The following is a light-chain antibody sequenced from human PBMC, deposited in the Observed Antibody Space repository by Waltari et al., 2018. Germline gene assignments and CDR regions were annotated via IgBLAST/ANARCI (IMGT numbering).Light chain of an antibody. CDR1: QSVSSSY. Sequence: EIVLTQSPGTLSLSPGEGATLSCRASQSVSSSYLAWYQQKPGQAPRLLIYGASNRATDITDRFTGSGSGTDFTLTINRLEPEDFAVYYCQQYGNSRGSFGQGTKLEIK. CDR3: QQYGNSRGS. J-gene: IGKJ2*03. CDR2: GAS. V-gene: IGKV3-20*01.